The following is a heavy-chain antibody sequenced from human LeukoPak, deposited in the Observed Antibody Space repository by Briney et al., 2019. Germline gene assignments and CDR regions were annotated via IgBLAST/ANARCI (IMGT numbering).Heavy chain of an antibody. Sequence: TLSLTCAVSGGSISSGSYYWSWIRQPAGRGLEWIGRIYTSGSTNYNPSLKSRVTISVDPSKNQFSLKLSSVTAADTAVYYCARGGYGSGFDYWGQGTLVTVSS. CDR1: GGSISSGSYY. D-gene: IGHD3-10*01. CDR3: ARGGYGSGFDY. CDR2: IYTSGST. J-gene: IGHJ4*02. V-gene: IGHV4-61*02.